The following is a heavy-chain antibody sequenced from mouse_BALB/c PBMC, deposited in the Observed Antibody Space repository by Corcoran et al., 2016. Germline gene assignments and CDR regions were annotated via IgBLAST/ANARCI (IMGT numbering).Heavy chain of an antibody. J-gene: IGHJ2*01. CDR2: INTYTGET. CDR1: GYTFTNYG. CDR3: ASNYFDY. V-gene: IGHV9-1*02. Sequence: QIQLVQSGPELKKPGETVKISCKASGYTFTNYGMNWVKQAPGKGLKWMGWINTYTGETTYADDFKGRFAFSLETSASTAYLQINNLKNEDMATYFWASNYFDYWGQGTTLTVSS.